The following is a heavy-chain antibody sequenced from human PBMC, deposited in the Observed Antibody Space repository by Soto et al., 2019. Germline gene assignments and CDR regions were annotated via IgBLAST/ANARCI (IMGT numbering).Heavy chain of an antibody. CDR2: IYFSGSA. CDR1: GGSITSYY. CDR3: ASRYSGYGDY. V-gene: IGHV4-59*08. Sequence: SETLSLTCTVSGGSITSYYWSWIRQPPGKGLEWIGYIYFSGSANYNPSLKGRVTISVDTSKNQFSLKLSSVTAADTALYYCASRYSGYGDYWAQGNLVTVSS. J-gene: IGHJ4*02. D-gene: IGHD5-12*01.